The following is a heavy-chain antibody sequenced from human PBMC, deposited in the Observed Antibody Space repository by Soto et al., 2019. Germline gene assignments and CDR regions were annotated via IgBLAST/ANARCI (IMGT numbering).Heavy chain of an antibody. Sequence: AAVKVSCQASGYNFNIYGINWVRQAPGQGLELMGWISAYDGKTTYAERFQGRVTRTTDASTSTAYMELRSLRSDDTAVYYCARDPHEYWTSYWFDPWGQGTLVTV. D-gene: IGHD3-3*01. CDR1: GYNFNIYG. V-gene: IGHV1-18*01. CDR3: ARDPHEYWTSYWFDP. J-gene: IGHJ5*02. CDR2: ISAYDGKT.